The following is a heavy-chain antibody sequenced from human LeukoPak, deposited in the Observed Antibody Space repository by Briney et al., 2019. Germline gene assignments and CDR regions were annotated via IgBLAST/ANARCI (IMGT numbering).Heavy chain of an antibody. Sequence: ASVKVSCKASGYTFTSYGISWVRQAPGQGLEWMGWISSYNSNRNYAQKLQGRVTMTTDTSTSTAYMELRSLRSDDTAVYYCARLLAYSGSYPFDYWRQGTLVTVSS. CDR1: GYTFTSYG. CDR2: ISSYNSNR. CDR3: ARLLAYSGSYPFDY. V-gene: IGHV1-18*01. D-gene: IGHD1-26*01. J-gene: IGHJ4*02.